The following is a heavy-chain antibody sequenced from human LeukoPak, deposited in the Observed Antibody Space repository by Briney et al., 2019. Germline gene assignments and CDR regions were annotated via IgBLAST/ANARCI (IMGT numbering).Heavy chain of an antibody. CDR2: INHSGST. J-gene: IGHJ4*02. Sequence: PSETLSLTCAVYGGSFSGYCWSWIRQPPGKGLEWIGEINHSGSTNYNPSLKSRVTISVDTSKNQFSLKLSSVTAADTAVYYCARVEESLYYYDSSGYYPFDYWGQGTLVTVSS. D-gene: IGHD3-22*01. V-gene: IGHV4-34*01. CDR3: ARVEESLYYYDSSGYYPFDY. CDR1: GGSFSGYC.